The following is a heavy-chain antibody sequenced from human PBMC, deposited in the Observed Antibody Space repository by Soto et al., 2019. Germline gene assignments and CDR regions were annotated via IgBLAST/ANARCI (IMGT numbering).Heavy chain of an antibody. CDR2: INHSGST. J-gene: IGHJ4*02. D-gene: IGHD3-9*01. CDR1: GGSFSGYY. V-gene: IGHV4-34*01. Sequence: QVQLQQWGAGLLKPSETLSLTCAVYGGSFSGYYWSWIRQPPGKGLEWIGEINHSGSTNYNPSLTRRDTISVDTPKKQFSLKLSSVTAADTAVYYCARGAPAYYDILTGHHPPGNVFDYWGQGTLVTVSS. CDR3: ARGAPAYYDILTGHHPPGNVFDY.